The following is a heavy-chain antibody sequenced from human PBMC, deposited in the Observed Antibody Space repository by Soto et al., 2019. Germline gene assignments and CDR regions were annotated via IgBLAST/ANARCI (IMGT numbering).Heavy chain of an antibody. CDR3: AKDILVVVAATQA. J-gene: IGHJ5*02. V-gene: IGHV3-9*01. Sequence: EVQLVESGGGLVQPGRSLRLSCAASGFTFDDYAMHWVRQAPGKGLEWVSGISWNSGSIGYADSVKGRFTISRDNAKNSLYLQMNSLRAEDTALYYCAKDILVVVAATQAWGQGTLVTVSS. CDR2: ISWNSGSI. CDR1: GFTFDDYA. D-gene: IGHD2-15*01.